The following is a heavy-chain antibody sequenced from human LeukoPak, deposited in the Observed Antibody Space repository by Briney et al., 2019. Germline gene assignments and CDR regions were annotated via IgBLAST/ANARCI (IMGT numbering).Heavy chain of an antibody. Sequence: SETLSLTCTVSGGSISSYYWSWIRQPPGKGLEWIGYIYHSGSTNYNPSLKSRVTISVDTSKNQFSLKLSSVTAADTAVYYCARGSVGGIVVVPAARPYYYYYYYMDVWGKGTTVTVSS. J-gene: IGHJ6*03. V-gene: IGHV4-59*01. D-gene: IGHD2-2*01. CDR1: GGSISSYY. CDR3: ARGSVGGIVVVPAARPYYYYYYYMDV. CDR2: IYHSGST.